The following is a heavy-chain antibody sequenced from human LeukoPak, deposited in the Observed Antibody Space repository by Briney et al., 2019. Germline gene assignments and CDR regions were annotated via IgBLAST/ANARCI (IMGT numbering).Heavy chain of an antibody. J-gene: IGHJ4*02. D-gene: IGHD3-16*01. CDR2: INHSGST. CDR3: ARSIRTFGGVTAGIDY. V-gene: IGHV4-34*01. CDR1: GGSFSGYY. Sequence: PSETLSLTCAVYGGSFSGYYWSWIRQPPGKGLEWIGEINHSGSTNYNPSLKSRVTISVDTSKNQFSLKLSSVTAADTAVYYCARSIRTFGGVTAGIDYWGQGTLVTVSS.